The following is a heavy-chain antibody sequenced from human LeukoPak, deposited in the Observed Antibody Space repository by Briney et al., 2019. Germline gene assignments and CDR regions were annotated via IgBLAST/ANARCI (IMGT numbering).Heavy chain of an antibody. D-gene: IGHD6-19*01. Sequence: SETLSLTCTVSGGSISGYYWSWIRQPPGKGLEWIGYIYYIGNTNYNPSLKSRVTISLDTSKNQFSLNLSSVTAADTAVYYYARHAQWLIDYFDYWGQGTLVTVSS. J-gene: IGHJ4*02. CDR2: IYYIGNT. V-gene: IGHV4-59*08. CDR1: GGSISGYY. CDR3: ARHAQWLIDYFDY.